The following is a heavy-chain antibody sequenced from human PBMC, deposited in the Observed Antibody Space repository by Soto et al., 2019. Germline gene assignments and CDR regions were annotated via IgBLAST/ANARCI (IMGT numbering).Heavy chain of an antibody. Sequence: QVQLQESGPGLVKPSETLSLTCTVSGGSISSYYWSWIRQPPGKGLVWIGYINYSGSTNYNPSLRSRVTISVDTSKSQFSLKRSSVTDADKAVYYCARETPSRLRYYAFWSGYYSDYYYMDVWGKGTTVTVSS. V-gene: IGHV4-59*01. D-gene: IGHD3-3*01. CDR2: INYSGST. J-gene: IGHJ6*03. CDR1: GGSISSYY. CDR3: ARETPSRLRYYAFWSGYYSDYYYMDV.